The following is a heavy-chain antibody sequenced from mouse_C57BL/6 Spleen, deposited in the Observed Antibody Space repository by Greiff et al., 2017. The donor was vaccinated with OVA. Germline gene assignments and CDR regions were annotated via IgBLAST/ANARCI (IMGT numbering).Heavy chain of an antibody. V-gene: IGHV1-53*01. CDR3: ARGGLRHWYFDV. D-gene: IGHD2-2*01. Sequence: QVQLQQPGTELVKPGASVKLSCKASGYTFTSYWMHWVKQRPGQGLEWIGNINPSNGGTNYNEKFKGKATLTVDKSSSTAYMQLSSLTSEDSAVYYCARGGLRHWYFDVWGTGTTVTVSS. J-gene: IGHJ1*03. CDR2: INPSNGGT. CDR1: GYTFTSYW.